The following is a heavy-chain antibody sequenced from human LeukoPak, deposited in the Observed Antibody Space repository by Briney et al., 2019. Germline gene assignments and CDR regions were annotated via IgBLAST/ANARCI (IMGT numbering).Heavy chain of an antibody. CDR2: INPNSGGT. J-gene: IGHJ4*02. D-gene: IGHD5-18*01. CDR1: GYTFTGYY. V-gene: IGHV1-2*02. CDR3: ARDQRAQHGLYSYDY. Sequence: GASVKVSCKASGYTFTGYYMHWVRQAPGQGLEWMGWINPNSGGTNYAQKFQGRVTMTTDTSTSTAYMELRSLRSDDTAVYYCARDQRAQHGLYSYDYWGQGTLVTVSS.